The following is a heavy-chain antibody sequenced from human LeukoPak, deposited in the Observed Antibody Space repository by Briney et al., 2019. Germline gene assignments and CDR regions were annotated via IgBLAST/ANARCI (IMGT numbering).Heavy chain of an antibody. CDR2: IYTSGST. V-gene: IGHV4-4*09. Sequence: SETLSLTCSVSDGSISSYFWSWIRQPPGKGLEWIGYIYTSGSTNYNPSLKSRVTISVDTSNNQFSLKLSSVTAADTAVYYCARHQDYYGSGSHHYMDVWGKGTTVTVSS. D-gene: IGHD3-10*01. CDR3: ARHQDYYGSGSHHYMDV. CDR1: DGSISSYF. J-gene: IGHJ6*03.